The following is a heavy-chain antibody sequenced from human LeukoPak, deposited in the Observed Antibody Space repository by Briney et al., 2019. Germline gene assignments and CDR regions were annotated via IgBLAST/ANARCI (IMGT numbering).Heavy chain of an antibody. Sequence: PGGSLRLSCAASGFTFSSYSMNWVRQAPGKGLEWVSSISSSSSYIYYADSVKGRFTISRDNAKNSLYLQMNSLRAEDTAVYYCARDLSYGQGWFDPWGQGTLVTVSS. J-gene: IGHJ5*02. D-gene: IGHD2-8*01. CDR2: ISSSSSYI. V-gene: IGHV3-21*01. CDR1: GFTFSSYS. CDR3: ARDLSYGQGWFDP.